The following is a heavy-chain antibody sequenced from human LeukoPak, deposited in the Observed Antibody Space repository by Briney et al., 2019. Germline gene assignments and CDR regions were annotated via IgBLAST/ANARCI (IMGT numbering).Heavy chain of an antibody. CDR1: GFILSNYW. D-gene: IGHD3-3*01. Sequence: PGGSLRLSCAASGFILSNYWMHWFRQVPGKGLMWVSRVPNDGTSTGYADSVKGRFTISRDDATNTLFLQMNSLRVEDTAVYYCATSGIGHYYFDFWGQGALATVSS. V-gene: IGHV3-74*01. J-gene: IGHJ4*02. CDR3: ATSGIGHYYFDF. CDR2: VPNDGTST.